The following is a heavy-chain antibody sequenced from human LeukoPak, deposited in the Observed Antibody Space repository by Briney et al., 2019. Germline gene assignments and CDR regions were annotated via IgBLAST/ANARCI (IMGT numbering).Heavy chain of an antibody. CDR2: IYYSGST. CDR1: GGSISSSSYY. V-gene: IGHV4-61*01. Sequence: SETLSLTCTVSGGSISSSSYYWSWIRQPPGKGLEWIGYIYYSGSTNYNPSLKSRVTISVDTSKNQFSLKLSSVTAADTAVYYCARGSMVRGLGYWGQGTLVTVSS. D-gene: IGHD3-10*01. CDR3: ARGSMVRGLGY. J-gene: IGHJ4*02.